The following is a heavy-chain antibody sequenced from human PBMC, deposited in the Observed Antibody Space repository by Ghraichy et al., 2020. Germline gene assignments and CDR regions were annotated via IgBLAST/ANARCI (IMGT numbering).Heavy chain of an antibody. Sequence: GGSLRLSCVASGFTFSSSAMSWVRQAPGKGLEWVSAISRDSVTIYYADSVKGRFSISRDNSRNTLYLQMHSLRVEDTATYYCAQGLSSEVRWDVWGQGTTVTVSS. CDR2: ISRDSVTI. CDR1: GFTFSSSA. J-gene: IGHJ6*02. V-gene: IGHV3-23*01. D-gene: IGHD3-22*01. CDR3: AQGLSSEVRWDV.